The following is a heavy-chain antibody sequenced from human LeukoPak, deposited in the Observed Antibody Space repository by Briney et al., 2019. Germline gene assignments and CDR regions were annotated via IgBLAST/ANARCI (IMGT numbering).Heavy chain of an antibody. J-gene: IGHJ5*02. CDR2: INSDGSST. Sequence: GGTLRLSCAASGFTFSSYWMHWVRQAPGKGLVWVSRINSDGSSTSYADSVKGRFTISRDNAKNTLYLQMNSLRAEDTAVYYCARGIYGGNSRWFDPWGQGTLVTVSS. CDR1: GFTFSSYW. D-gene: IGHD4-23*01. CDR3: ARGIYGGNSRWFDP. V-gene: IGHV3-74*01.